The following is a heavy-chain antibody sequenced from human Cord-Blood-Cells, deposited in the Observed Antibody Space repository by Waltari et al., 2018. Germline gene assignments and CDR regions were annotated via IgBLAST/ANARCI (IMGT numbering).Heavy chain of an antibody. V-gene: IGHV4-34*01. CDR1: GGSFSGYY. J-gene: IGHJ4*02. CDR3: ARGAVFDY. D-gene: IGHD6-19*01. Sequence: QVQLQQWGAGLLKPSGTLSLTCAVYGGSFSGYYWSWIRQPPGKGLEWIGEINHSGSTNYNPSLKSRVTISVDTSKNQFSLKLSSVTAADTAVYYCARGAVFDYWGQGTLVTVSS. CDR2: INHSGST.